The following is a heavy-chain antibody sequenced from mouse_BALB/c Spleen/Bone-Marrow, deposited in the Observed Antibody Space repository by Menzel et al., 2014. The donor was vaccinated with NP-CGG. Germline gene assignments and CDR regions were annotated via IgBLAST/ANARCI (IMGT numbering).Heavy chain of an antibody. CDR1: GFDFSRYW. V-gene: IGHV4-1*02. Sequence: EVKLQESGGGLVQPGGSLKLSCAVSGFDFSRYWMSWVRQAPGKGLEWIGEINPESSTINYTPSLKDKFIISRDNAKNTLYLQMNKVRSEDTALYYCARLGYYGMMAFWGQGTSVTVSS. CDR2: INPESSTI. J-gene: IGHJ4*01. D-gene: IGHD1-1*01. CDR3: ARLGYYGMMAF.